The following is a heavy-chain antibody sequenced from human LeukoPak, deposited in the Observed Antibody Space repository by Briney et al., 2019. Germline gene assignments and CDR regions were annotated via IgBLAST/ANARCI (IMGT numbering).Heavy chain of an antibody. Sequence: GRSLRLSCAASGFTFDDYAMHWVRQAPGKGLEWVSGISWNSGSIGYADSVKGRFTISRDNAKNSLYLQMNSLRADDTALYYCAKDTGLWFGELFSYFDYWGQGTLVTVSS. CDR1: GFTFDDYA. CDR2: ISWNSGSI. J-gene: IGHJ4*02. D-gene: IGHD3-10*01. V-gene: IGHV3-9*01. CDR3: AKDTGLWFGELFSYFDY.